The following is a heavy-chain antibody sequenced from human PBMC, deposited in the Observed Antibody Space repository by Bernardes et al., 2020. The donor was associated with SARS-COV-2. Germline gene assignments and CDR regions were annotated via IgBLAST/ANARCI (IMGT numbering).Heavy chain of an antibody. CDR2: ISDSGGST. CDR1: GFTFRSYA. Sequence: GGSLRFSCASCGFTFRSYAMTWVRQAPGKGLEWVSTISDSGGSTYYADSVKGRFTISRDNSKNSLYLQMNTLRAEDTAVYYCAKDWVDEYGGIDYWGQGTLVTVSS. V-gene: IGHV3-23*01. CDR3: AKDWVDEYGGIDY. D-gene: IGHD4-17*01. J-gene: IGHJ4*02.